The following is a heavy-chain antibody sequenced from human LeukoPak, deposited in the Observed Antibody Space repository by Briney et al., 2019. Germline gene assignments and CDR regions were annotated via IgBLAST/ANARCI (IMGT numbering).Heavy chain of an antibody. D-gene: IGHD1-7*01. CDR2: IYTSWGT. Sequence: SETLSLTCTVSGGSISSYYWSWIRQPAGKGLEWIGRIYTSWGTKYNPSLKSRVTISVDTSKNQFSLKLSSVTAADTAVYYCASSYNWNYGSHFDYWGQGTLVTVSS. CDR3: ASSYNWNYGSHFDY. V-gene: IGHV4-4*07. J-gene: IGHJ4*02. CDR1: GGSISSYY.